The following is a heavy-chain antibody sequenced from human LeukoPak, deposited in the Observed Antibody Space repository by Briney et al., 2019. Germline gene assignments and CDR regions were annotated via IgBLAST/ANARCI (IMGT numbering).Heavy chain of an antibody. CDR1: GGTFSSYA. CDR3: ARAGFDFWSGYSTGPFDY. D-gene: IGHD3-3*01. J-gene: IGHJ4*02. V-gene: IGHV1-69*06. Sequence: GASVKVSCKASGGTFSSYAISWVRQAPGQGLEWMGGIIPIFGTANYAQKLQGRVTITADKSTSTAYMELSSLRSEDTAVYYCARAGFDFWSGYSTGPFDYWGQGTLVTVSS. CDR2: IIPIFGTA.